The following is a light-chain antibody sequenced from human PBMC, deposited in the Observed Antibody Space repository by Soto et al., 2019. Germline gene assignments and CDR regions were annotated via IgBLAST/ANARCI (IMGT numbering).Light chain of an antibody. J-gene: IGKJ2*01. CDR2: GAS. CDR3: QQYGSSSFT. Sequence: IVLTQSPGTLSLSPGERATLSCRASQSVSSSYLAWYQQKPGQAPRLLIYGASSRATGITDRFSGSGSGTDFTLTISRLEPEDFAVYYCQQYGSSSFTFVQGTKLEIK. V-gene: IGKV3-20*01. CDR1: QSVSSSY.